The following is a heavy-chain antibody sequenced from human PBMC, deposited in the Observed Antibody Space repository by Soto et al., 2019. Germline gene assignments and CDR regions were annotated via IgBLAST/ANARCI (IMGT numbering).Heavy chain of an antibody. CDR3: ARRGFRSEYFDS. Sequence: GESLKISCKGSGYSFTSYWIGWVRQMPGKGLEWMGIIYPGDSDTRYSPSFQGQVTISADKSTSNASLQWNSLKASDTAMYYCARRGFRSEYFDSWGQGTLVTVSS. J-gene: IGHJ4*02. CDR1: GYSFTSYW. V-gene: IGHV5-51*01. CDR2: IYPGDSDT.